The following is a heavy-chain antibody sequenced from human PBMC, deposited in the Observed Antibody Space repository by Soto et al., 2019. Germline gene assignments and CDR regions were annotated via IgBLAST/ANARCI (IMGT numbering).Heavy chain of an antibody. Sequence: QVQLQESGPGLVKPSQTLSLTCTVSGGSISSRGYYWDWIRQHPGEGLEWIGYISYSGTTNYNPSLKSRVTISVDTSNHQLSLKLSSVTAADTAVYYCARDHGPRGAFDFWGQGTMVTVSS. J-gene: IGHJ3*01. CDR1: GGSISSRGYY. CDR3: ARDHGPRGAFDF. V-gene: IGHV4-31*03. D-gene: IGHD3-10*01. CDR2: ISYSGTT.